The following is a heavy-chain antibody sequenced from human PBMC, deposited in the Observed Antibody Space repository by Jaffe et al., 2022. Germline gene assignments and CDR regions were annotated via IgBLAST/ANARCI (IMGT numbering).Heavy chain of an antibody. V-gene: IGHV4-34*01. CDR2: INHSGST. CDR3: ARVGPPYCSSTSCYWGYFDY. J-gene: IGHJ4*02. D-gene: IGHD2-2*01. CDR1: GGSFSGYY. Sequence: QVQLQQWGAGLLKPSETLSLTCAVYGGSFSGYYWSWIRQPPGKGLEWIGEINHSGSTNYNPSLKSRVTISVDTSKNQFSLKLSSVTAADTAVYYCARVGPPYCSSTSCYWGYFDYWGQGTLVTVSS.